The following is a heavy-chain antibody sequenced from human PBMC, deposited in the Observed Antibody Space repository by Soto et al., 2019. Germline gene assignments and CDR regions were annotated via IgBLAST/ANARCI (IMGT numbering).Heavy chain of an antibody. Sequence: EVQLLESGGGLVQPGGSLRPSCAASGFSFSTYAMTWVRQAPGKGLEWVSTITPSGGNTYYADSVKVRFTITRDNSENTLYLHMNSLRAEDTAVYYCAGRYCPNGVCYTNYYYYMDIWGEGTTVTVSS. V-gene: IGHV3-23*01. CDR3: AGRYCPNGVCYTNYYYYMDI. CDR1: GFSFSTYA. J-gene: IGHJ6*03. CDR2: ITPSGGNT. D-gene: IGHD2-8*01.